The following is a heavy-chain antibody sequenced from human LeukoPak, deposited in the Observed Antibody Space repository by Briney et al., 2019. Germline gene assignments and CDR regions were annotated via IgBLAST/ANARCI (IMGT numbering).Heavy chain of an antibody. CDR1: GFTFSSYA. CDR2: ISGSGGST. CDR3: AKTSGSYYAGWYFDY. V-gene: IGHV3-23*01. D-gene: IGHD1-26*01. Sequence: GGSLRLSCAASGFTFSSYAMSWVRQAAGKGLEWVSAISGSGGSTYYADSVKGRFTISRDNSKNTLYLQMNSLRAEDTAVYYCAKTSGSYYAGWYFDYWGQGTLVTVSS. J-gene: IGHJ4*02.